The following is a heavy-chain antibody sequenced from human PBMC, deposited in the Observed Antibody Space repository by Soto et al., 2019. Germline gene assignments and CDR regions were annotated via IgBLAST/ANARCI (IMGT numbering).Heavy chain of an antibody. CDR3: ARDLTDGYNYFGFDY. J-gene: IGHJ4*02. V-gene: IGHV3-53*01. Sequence: EVQLVESGGGLIQPGGSLRLSCAASGITVSSNYMSWVRQAPGKGLDWVSVIYSGGSTYYADSVKGRFTISRDNSKNTLYLQMNSLRAEETAVYYCARDLTDGYNYFGFDYWGQGTLVTVSS. D-gene: IGHD5-12*01. CDR2: IYSGGST. CDR1: GITVSSNY.